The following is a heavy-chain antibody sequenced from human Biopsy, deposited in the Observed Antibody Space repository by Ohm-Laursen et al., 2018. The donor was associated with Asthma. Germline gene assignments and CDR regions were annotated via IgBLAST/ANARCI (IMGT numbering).Heavy chain of an antibody. D-gene: IGHD6-19*01. V-gene: IGHV1-69*13. Sequence: SVKVSCKAPGGTFSNFAISWVRQAPGQGLGWLGGIMTVFGTTNYAQKFQGRVTITADESTSTAYMEVTSLRSEDTAIYYCARCQVGYSSGWSLLVKKIYYSGMDVWGQGTAVTVSS. CDR1: GGTFSNFA. J-gene: IGHJ6*02. CDR2: IMTVFGTT. CDR3: ARCQVGYSSGWSLLVKKIYYSGMDV.